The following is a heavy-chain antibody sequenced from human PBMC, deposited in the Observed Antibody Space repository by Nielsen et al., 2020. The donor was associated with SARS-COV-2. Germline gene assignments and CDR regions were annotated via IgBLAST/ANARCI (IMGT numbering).Heavy chain of an antibody. CDR3: ARGLLCRGGSSSCPRKDNWSDP. J-gene: IGHJ5*02. D-gene: IGHD6-13*01. CDR2: IYYSGST. V-gene: IGHV4-59*01. Sequence: WIRQPPGKGLEWIGYIYYSGSTNYNPSLKSRVTISVDTSKNQFSLKLSSVTAADTAVYYCARGLLCRGGSSSCPRKDNWSDPWGQGTLVTVSS.